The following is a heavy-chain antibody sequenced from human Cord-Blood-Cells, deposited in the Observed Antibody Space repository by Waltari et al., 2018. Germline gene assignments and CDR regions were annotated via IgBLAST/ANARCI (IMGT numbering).Heavy chain of an antibody. CDR2: VDSEEGET. J-gene: IGHJ3*02. V-gene: IGHV1-69-2*01. D-gene: IGHD3-10*01. CDR3: LLSMVLGVISAFEI. CDR1: GYTFTTYY. Sequence: EVQLVQSGAEVKKPGATVKISCKVSGYTFTTYYMPWVQQAPGNGLEWRGRVDSEEGETIYAEKIQCRVTRTAYTVTDTAYMVLSSLRSEDLAVYYCLLSMVLGVISAFEIWGQGTMVTVSS.